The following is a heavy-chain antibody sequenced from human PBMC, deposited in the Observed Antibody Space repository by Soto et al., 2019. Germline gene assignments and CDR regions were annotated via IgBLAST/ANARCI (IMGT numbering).Heavy chain of an antibody. CDR3: ARTKVPYYYYGMDV. CDR2: INHSGST. D-gene: IGHD1-1*01. CDR1: GGSFSGYY. Sequence: SETLSLTCDVYGGSFSGYYWSWIRQPPGKGLEWIGEINHSGSTNYNPSLKSRVTISVDTSKNQLSLKLSSVTAADTAVYYCARTKVPYYYYGMDVWGQGTTVT. V-gene: IGHV4-34*01. J-gene: IGHJ6*02.